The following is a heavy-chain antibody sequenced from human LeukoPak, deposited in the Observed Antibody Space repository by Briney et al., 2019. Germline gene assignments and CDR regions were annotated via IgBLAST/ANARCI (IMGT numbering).Heavy chain of an antibody. CDR1: GYTFTSYG. CDR3: ARVRFLLWNYITFDI. J-gene: IGHJ3*02. CDR2: ISAYNSNT. D-gene: IGHD1-7*01. Sequence: GASVKVSCKAAGYTFTSYGISWVRQAPGQGLEWMGWISAYNSNTNYAQKLQGRVTMTTDTSTSTAYMELRSLRSDDTAVYYCARVRFLLWNYITFDIWGQGTMVTVSS. V-gene: IGHV1-18*01.